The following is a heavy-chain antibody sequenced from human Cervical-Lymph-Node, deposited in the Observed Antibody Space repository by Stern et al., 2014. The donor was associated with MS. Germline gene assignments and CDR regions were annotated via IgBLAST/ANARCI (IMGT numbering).Heavy chain of an antibody. CDR3: VKGGHLDD. D-gene: IGHD3-16*01. CDR2: MKADGSEK. CDR1: GFTFSTYW. Sequence: EVQLVESGGGLVRPGGSLRLSCEASGFTFSTYWMTWVRQAPGKGLEWVANMKADGSEKHYVDSVKGRFTISRDNAQNSLYLQMNSLRAEDTAVYYCVKGGHLDDWGQGTLVIVSS. V-gene: IGHV3-7*01. J-gene: IGHJ4*02.